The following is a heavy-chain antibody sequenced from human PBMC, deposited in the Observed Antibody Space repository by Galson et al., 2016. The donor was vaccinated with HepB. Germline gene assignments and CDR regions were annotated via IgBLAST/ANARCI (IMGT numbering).Heavy chain of an antibody. Sequence: SVKVSCKASGYTFTNYGLHWLRQAPGQRLEWMGWIHAATGNTEYSQRFQGRVTITRDTSATTAYVEVSSLRSEDTAVYYCARGWGVDIVTTLNTWGQGTLVTVSS. CDR2: IHAATGNT. CDR1: GYTFTNYG. CDR3: ARGWGVDIVTTLNT. J-gene: IGHJ5*02. V-gene: IGHV1-3*01. D-gene: IGHD5-12*01.